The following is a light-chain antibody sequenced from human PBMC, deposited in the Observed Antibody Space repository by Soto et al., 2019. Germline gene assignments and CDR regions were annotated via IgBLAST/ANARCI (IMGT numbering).Light chain of an antibody. V-gene: IGKV1D-8*01. CDR3: QQYYSFPWT. J-gene: IGKJ1*01. Sequence: VIWMTQSPSLLSASTGDRVTISCRVSQGISTYLAWYRQKPGKAPELLIYSASILHSGVPSRFSGSASGTDFTLTIGCLQSEDFATYYCQQYYSFPWTFGQGTKVEIK. CDR1: QGISTY. CDR2: SAS.